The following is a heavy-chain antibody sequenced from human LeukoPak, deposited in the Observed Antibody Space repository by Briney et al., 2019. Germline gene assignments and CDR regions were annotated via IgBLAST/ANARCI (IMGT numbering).Heavy chain of an antibody. D-gene: IGHD3-22*01. V-gene: IGHV4-59*13. CDR1: GGSISSYY. J-gene: IGHJ6*03. CDR3: ASSDSSGYYSSGDYYYYYMDV. CDR2: IYYSGST. Sequence: SETLSLTCTVSGGSISSYYWSWIRQPPGKGLEWIGYIYYSGSTNYNPSLKSRATISVDTSKNQFSLKLSSVTAADTAVYYCASSDSSGYYSSGDYYYYYMDVWGKGTTVTVSS.